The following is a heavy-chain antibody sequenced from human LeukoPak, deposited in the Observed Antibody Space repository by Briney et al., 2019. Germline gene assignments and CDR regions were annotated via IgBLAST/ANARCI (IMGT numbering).Heavy chain of an antibody. CDR2: ISGSGGST. J-gene: IGHJ5*02. CDR1: GFTFSSYW. V-gene: IGHV3-23*01. Sequence: GGSLRLSCAASGFTFSSYWMHWVRQAPGKGLEWVSAISGSGGSTYYADSVKGRFTISRDNSKNTLYLHMNSLRAEDTAVYYCAKGYYGSGSYGWFDPWGQGTLVTVSS. D-gene: IGHD3-10*01. CDR3: AKGYYGSGSYGWFDP.